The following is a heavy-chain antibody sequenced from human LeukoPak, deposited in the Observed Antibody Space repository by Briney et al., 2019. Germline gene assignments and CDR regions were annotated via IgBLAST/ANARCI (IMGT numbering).Heavy chain of an antibody. Sequence: GGSLRLSCAASGFTFSSYDMHWVRQATGKGLEWVSAIGVAANTFYSGSVKGRFTISRENAKNSLYLLMSSLRAEDTAVYYCARAGGEGAFDIWGQGTMVTVSS. CDR2: IGVAANT. V-gene: IGHV3-13*01. D-gene: IGHD3-10*01. CDR3: ARAGGEGAFDI. CDR1: GFTFSSYD. J-gene: IGHJ3*02.